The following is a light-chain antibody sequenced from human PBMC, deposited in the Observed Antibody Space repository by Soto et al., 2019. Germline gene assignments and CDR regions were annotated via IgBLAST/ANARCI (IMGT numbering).Light chain of an antibody. Sequence: DIVMTQSPDSLAVSLGERATINCKSSQSVLYSSNNKNYLAWYQQRPGQPPKLLIYWASTRESGVPDRFSGSGSGTDFTLTITSLQAEDVAVYYCQQYASTPPTFGQGNKLEIK. CDR1: QSVLYSSNNKNY. J-gene: IGKJ2*01. CDR3: QQYASTPPT. CDR2: WAS. V-gene: IGKV4-1*01.